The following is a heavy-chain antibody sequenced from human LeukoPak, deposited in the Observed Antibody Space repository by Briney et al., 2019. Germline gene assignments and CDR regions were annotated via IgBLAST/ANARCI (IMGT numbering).Heavy chain of an antibody. CDR3: AKFFRRDGYNIDY. CDR2: ISYDGSNK. CDR1: GFTFSSYG. V-gene: IGHV3-30*18. D-gene: IGHD5-12*01. J-gene: IGHJ4*02. Sequence: GGSLRLSCAASGFTFSSYGMHWVRQAPGKGLEWVAVISYDGSNKYYADSVKGRFTISRDNSKNTLYLQVNSLRAEDTAVYYCAKFFRRDGYNIDYWGQGTLVTVSS.